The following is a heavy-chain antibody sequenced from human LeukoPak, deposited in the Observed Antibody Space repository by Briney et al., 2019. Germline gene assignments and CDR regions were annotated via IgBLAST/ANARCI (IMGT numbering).Heavy chain of an antibody. Sequence: SETLSLTCCVSGDSISNTDYYWGWIRQPPGKGLEWLGSIYYTGSTNDNPSLKSRVTLSVDTSRNQFSLKLSSVTAADTAVYYCARLAYFGSGTYGFNYWGQGTLVTVSS. J-gene: IGHJ4*02. D-gene: IGHD3-10*01. CDR2: IYYTGST. CDR3: ARLAYFGSGTYGFNY. CDR1: GDSISNTDYY. V-gene: IGHV4-39*07.